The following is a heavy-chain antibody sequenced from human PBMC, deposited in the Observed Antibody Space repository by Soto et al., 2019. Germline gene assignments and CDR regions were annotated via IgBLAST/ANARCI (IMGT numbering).Heavy chain of an antibody. CDR1: GYTFTGYY. J-gene: IGHJ4*02. CDR2: INPNSGGT. Sequence: ASVKVSCKASGYTFTGYYMHWVRQAPGQGLEWMGWINPNSGGTNYAQKFQGWVTMTRDTSISTAYMELSRLRSDDTAVYYCARGSGVSSYLAARYPSSCDYWGQGTLVTVSS. CDR3: ARGSGVSSYLAARYPSSCDY. D-gene: IGHD6-6*01. V-gene: IGHV1-2*04.